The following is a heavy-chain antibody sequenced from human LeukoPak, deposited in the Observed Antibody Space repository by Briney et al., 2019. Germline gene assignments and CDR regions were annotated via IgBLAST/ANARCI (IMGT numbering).Heavy chain of an antibody. CDR1: GYTFTGYY. V-gene: IGHV1-2*02. CDR3: ARVPHPITMVRGVIIWFDP. Sequence: ASVKVSCKASGYTFTGYYMHWVRQAPGQGLEWMGWINPNSGGTNYAQKFQGRVTMTRDTSISTAYMELCRLRSDDTAVYYCARVPHPITMVRGVIIWFDPWGQGTLVTVSS. D-gene: IGHD3-10*01. J-gene: IGHJ5*02. CDR2: INPNSGGT.